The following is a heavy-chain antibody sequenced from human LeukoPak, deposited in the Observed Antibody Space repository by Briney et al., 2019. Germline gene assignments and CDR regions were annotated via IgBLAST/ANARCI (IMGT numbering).Heavy chain of an antibody. Sequence: PGRSLRLSCAASGFTFSSYGMHWVRQAPGKGLEWVAVIWYDGSNKYYADSVKGRFTISRDNSKNTRYLQMNSLRAEDTAVYYCANDGGKISYWGQGTLVTVSS. D-gene: IGHD2-15*01. CDR3: ANDGGKISY. CDR1: GFTFSSYG. CDR2: IWYDGSNK. V-gene: IGHV3-33*06. J-gene: IGHJ4*02.